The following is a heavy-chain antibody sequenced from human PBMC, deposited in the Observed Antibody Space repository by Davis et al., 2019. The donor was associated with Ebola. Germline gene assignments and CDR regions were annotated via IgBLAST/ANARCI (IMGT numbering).Heavy chain of an antibody. CDR3: ARRGAGGYWWGAFDY. CDR1: GFTFSSYW. Sequence: GGSLRLSCAASGFTFSSYWMSWVRQAPGKGLEWVANIKQDGSEKYYVDSVKGRFTISRDNAKNSLYLQMNSLRAEDTAVYYCARRGAGGYWWGAFDYWGQGTRVTVSS. CDR2: IKQDGSEK. D-gene: IGHD2-21*01. V-gene: IGHV3-7*03. J-gene: IGHJ4*02.